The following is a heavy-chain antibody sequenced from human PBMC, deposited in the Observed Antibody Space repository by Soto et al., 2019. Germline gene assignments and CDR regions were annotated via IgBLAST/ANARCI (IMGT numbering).Heavy chain of an antibody. V-gene: IGHV3-30*18. CDR3: AKVRRVVRGGFNTGADS. D-gene: IGHD3-10*01. Sequence: QVKLVESGGGVVQPGRSLRLSCAASGFTVNTFDMHWVRQAPAKGLEWVAVISYDGIIKSYEDSVKSRFTISRDNSKNTLYLQRDSLRTEDTALYYCAKVRRVVRGGFNTGADSWGQVTLGTVSS. CDR2: ISYDGIIK. J-gene: IGHJ4*02. CDR1: GFTVNTFD.